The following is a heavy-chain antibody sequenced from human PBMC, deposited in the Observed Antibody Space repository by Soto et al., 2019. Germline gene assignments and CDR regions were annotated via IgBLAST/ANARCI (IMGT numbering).Heavy chain of an antibody. CDR1: GYSFTSYW. Sequence: GESLKISCKGSGYSFTSYWIGWVRQMPGKGLEWMGIIYPGDSDTRYSPSFQGQVTISADKSISTAYLQWSSLKAPDTAMYYWARAWNDGSGPDAFEIWGQGTMVTVSS. CDR3: ARAWNDGSGPDAFEI. V-gene: IGHV5-51*01. CDR2: IYPGDSDT. J-gene: IGHJ3*02. D-gene: IGHD3-22*01.